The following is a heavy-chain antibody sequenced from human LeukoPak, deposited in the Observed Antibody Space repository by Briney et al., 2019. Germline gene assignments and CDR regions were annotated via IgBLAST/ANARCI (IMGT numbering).Heavy chain of an antibody. CDR2: INPSGGST. V-gene: IGHV1-46*01. D-gene: IGHD6-19*01. CDR1: GYTFTSYY. J-gene: IGHJ4*02. Sequence: SCXXSGYTFTSYYXHWVXQAPGXXXXXXXIINPSGGSTSYAQKFQGRVTMTRDTSTSTVYMELSSLRSEDTAVYYCARGPGVQWPRDFDYWGQGTLVTVSS. CDR3: ARGPGVQWPRDFDY.